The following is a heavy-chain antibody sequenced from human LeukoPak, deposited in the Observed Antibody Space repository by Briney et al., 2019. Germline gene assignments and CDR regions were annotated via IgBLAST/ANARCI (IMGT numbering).Heavy chain of an antibody. J-gene: IGHJ3*02. Sequence: SETLSLTCAVYGGSFSGYYWSWIRQPPGKGLEWIGEINHSGSTNYNPSLMSRVTISVDTSKNQFSLKLSSVTAADTAVYYCARDQKRRSGYYPKVAFDIWGQGTMVTVSS. D-gene: IGHD3-22*01. CDR1: GGSFSGYY. CDR2: INHSGST. CDR3: ARDQKRRSGYYPKVAFDI. V-gene: IGHV4-34*01.